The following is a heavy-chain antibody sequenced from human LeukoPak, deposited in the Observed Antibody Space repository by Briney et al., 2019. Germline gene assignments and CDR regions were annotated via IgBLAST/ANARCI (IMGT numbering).Heavy chain of an antibody. CDR3: ASSTEGVS. CDR1: GYNFIANS. V-gene: IGHV1-69*02. J-gene: IGHJ4*02. Sequence: ASVKVSCKTSGYNFIANSIHWVRQAPGQGLEWMGRIIPILGIANYAQKFQSRVTITADKSTSTAYMELSSLRSEDTAVYYCASSTEGVSWGQGTLVTVSS. CDR2: IIPILGIA.